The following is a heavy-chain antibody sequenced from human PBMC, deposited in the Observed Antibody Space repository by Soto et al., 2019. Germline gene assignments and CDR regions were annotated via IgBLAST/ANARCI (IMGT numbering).Heavy chain of an antibody. D-gene: IGHD2-2*01. CDR3: AKGGTSYYYGMDV. Sequence: GGSLSLSCTASGFNFGSYAMSWVRQAPGKGLEWVSAISGSGGSTYYADSVKGRFTISRDNSKNTLYLQMNSLRAEDTAVYYCAKGGTSYYYGMDVWGQGTTVTVSS. V-gene: IGHV3-23*01. CDR2: ISGSGGST. J-gene: IGHJ6*02. CDR1: GFNFGSYA.